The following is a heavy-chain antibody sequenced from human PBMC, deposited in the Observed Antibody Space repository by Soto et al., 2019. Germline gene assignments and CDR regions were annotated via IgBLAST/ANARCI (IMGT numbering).Heavy chain of an antibody. CDR2: ISANNGNT. CDR3: ARDQPQYYYDSSGYFDY. J-gene: IGHJ4*02. Sequence: QVQLVQSGAEVKKPGASVKVSCKASGYTFTSYGISWVRQAPGQGLEWMGWISANNGNTNYAQKLQGRVTMTTDTSTSTAYMELRSLRSDDTAVYYCARDQPQYYYDSSGYFDYWGQGTLVTVSS. V-gene: IGHV1-18*01. CDR1: GYTFTSYG. D-gene: IGHD3-22*01.